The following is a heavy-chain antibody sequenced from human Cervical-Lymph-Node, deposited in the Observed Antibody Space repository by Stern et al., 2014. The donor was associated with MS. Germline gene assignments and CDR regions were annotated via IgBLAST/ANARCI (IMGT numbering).Heavy chain of an antibody. CDR1: GGTFSKFP. CDR3: ALSSETSDRWYSLGYDL. Sequence: VQLVESGAEVMKPGSSVKVSCKASGGTFSKFPRRWVRQAPGPGLEWMGRIIPVVRTPTYAQEFRGRVTITADVSTSTVYMELSSLRSDDTAVYYCALSSETSDRWYSLGYDLWGQGTLVTVSS. D-gene: IGHD6-13*01. CDR2: IIPVVRTP. V-gene: IGHV1-69*01. J-gene: IGHJ5*02.